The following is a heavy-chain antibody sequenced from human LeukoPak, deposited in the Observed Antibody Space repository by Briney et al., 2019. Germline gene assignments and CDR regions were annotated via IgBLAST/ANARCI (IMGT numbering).Heavy chain of an antibody. D-gene: IGHD3-9*01. CDR2: ISGSGGST. Sequence: GGSLRLSCAASGFTFSSYAMSWVRQAPGKGLEWVSAISGSGGSTYYADSVKGRFSISRDNSKNTLYLQMNSLRAEDTAAYYCAKNPYDILTGSDYWGQGTLVTVSS. CDR3: AKNPYDILTGSDY. CDR1: GFTFSSYA. J-gene: IGHJ4*02. V-gene: IGHV3-23*01.